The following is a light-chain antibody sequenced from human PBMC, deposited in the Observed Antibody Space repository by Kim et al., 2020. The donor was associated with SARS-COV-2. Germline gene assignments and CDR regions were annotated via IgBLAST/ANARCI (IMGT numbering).Light chain of an antibody. J-gene: IGLJ1*01. V-gene: IGLV2-14*03. CDR2: DVS. CDR3: SSYTSSSTV. CDR1: SSDVGGYNY. Sequence: PGQSITISCTGTSSDVGGYNYVSWYQQHPGKAPKLMIYDVSNRPSGVSNRFSGSKSGKTASLTISGLQAEDEADYYCSSYTSSSTVFGTGTKVTVL.